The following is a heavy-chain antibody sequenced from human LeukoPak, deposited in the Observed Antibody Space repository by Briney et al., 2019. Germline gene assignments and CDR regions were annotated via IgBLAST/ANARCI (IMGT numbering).Heavy chain of an antibody. CDR1: GVSISSYY. CDR2: IYTSGST. D-gene: IGHD6-19*01. Sequence: SETLSLTCTVSGVSISSYYWSWIRRPAGKGLEWIGRIYTSGSTNYNPSLKSRVTMSVDTSKNQFSLKLSSVTAADTAVYYCARDFSSGWYEAGAFDIWGQGTMVTVSS. J-gene: IGHJ3*02. V-gene: IGHV4-4*07. CDR3: ARDFSSGWYEAGAFDI.